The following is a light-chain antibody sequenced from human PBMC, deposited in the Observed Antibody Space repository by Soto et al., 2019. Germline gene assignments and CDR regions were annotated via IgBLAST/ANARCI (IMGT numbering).Light chain of an antibody. Sequence: EIVLTQSPDTLSLSPGERATLSCRGSQSVSRSYLAWYQQKPGQAPRVLIYGASSRATGIPDRFSGSGSGTEFTLTISSLQSDDFAVYYCQQYNNWPPTFGPGTKVDIK. CDR2: GAS. J-gene: IGKJ3*01. V-gene: IGKV3D-15*01. CDR1: QSVSRSY. CDR3: QQYNNWPPT.